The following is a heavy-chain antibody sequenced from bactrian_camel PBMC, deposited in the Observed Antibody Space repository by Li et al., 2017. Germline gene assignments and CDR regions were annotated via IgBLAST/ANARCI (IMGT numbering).Heavy chain of an antibody. CDR1: GYTYSRYC. Sequence: HVQLVESGGGSVQAGGSLRLSCVASGYTYSRYCMAWFRQVPGKEREGVARIYTGSGNTYYADSVKGRFTISQDYAKNTVYLQMNSLKPEDTAMYYCAASTGWRSRTRCALMSRTDFAYWGRGTQVTV. CDR2: IYTGSGNT. J-gene: IGHJ6*01. V-gene: IGHV3S1*01. CDR3: AASTGWRSRTRCALMSRTDFAY. D-gene: IGHD1*01.